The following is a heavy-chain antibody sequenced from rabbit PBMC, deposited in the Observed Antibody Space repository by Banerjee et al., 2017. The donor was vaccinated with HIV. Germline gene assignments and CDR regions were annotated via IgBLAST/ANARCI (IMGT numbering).Heavy chain of an antibody. D-gene: IGHD1-1*01. J-gene: IGHJ6*01. Sequence: QSLEESGGDLVKPGASLTLTCTASGFDLSSYYYMCWVRQAPGKGLEWIACIYAGSSGSTYYASWAKGRFTISKTSSTTVTLQMTSLTAADTATYFCARDLASNKGYYFSLWGPGTLVTVS. CDR3: ARDLASNKGYYFSL. CDR2: IYAGSSGST. V-gene: IGHV1S40*01. CDR1: GFDLSSYYY.